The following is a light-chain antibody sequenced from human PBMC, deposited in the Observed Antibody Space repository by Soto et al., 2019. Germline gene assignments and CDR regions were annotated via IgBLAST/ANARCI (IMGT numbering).Light chain of an antibody. Sequence: DIQMTQSPSSLSASVGDRVTITCRASQSISGYLNWYQQKPGKAPKLLIYAASNLQSGVPSRFSGSGSGTDFTLTISSLQPEDFATYHCQQSYNIPRTFGQGTKVDIK. CDR2: AAS. CDR1: QSISGY. V-gene: IGKV1-39*01. J-gene: IGKJ1*01. CDR3: QQSYNIPRT.